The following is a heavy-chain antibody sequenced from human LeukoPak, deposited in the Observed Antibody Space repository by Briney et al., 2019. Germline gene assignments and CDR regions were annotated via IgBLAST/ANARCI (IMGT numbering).Heavy chain of an antibody. J-gene: IGHJ4*02. CDR2: TSYDGSDK. Sequence: GGSLRLSCAASGFTFSSYAMHWVRQAPGKGLECVAVTSYDGSDKYYADSVKGRFTISRDNAKNSLYLQMNSLRAEDTALYHCARGGVGASTTGFDYWGQGTLVTVSS. D-gene: IGHD1-26*01. CDR1: GFTFSSYA. CDR3: ARGGVGASTTGFDY. V-gene: IGHV3-30*04.